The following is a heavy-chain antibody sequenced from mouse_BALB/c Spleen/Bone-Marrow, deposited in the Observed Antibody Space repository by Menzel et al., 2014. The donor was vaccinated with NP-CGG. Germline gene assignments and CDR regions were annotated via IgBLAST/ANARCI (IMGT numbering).Heavy chain of an antibody. CDR3: ARYDGYFDY. CDR2: INPGSGST. D-gene: IGHD2-3*01. CDR1: GYAFTDYL. V-gene: IGHV1-54*01. J-gene: IGHJ2*01. Sequence: VQVVESGAELVRPGTSVKVSCKASGYAFTDYLMEWLKPRPGQGLEWIGVINPGSGSTNYNEKFKDKATLTADKSSSTAYMQLSSLTSDDSAVYFCARYDGYFDYWGQGTILTVSS.